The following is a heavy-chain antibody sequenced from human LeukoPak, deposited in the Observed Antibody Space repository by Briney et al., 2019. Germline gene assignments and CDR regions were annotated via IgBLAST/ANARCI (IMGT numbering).Heavy chain of an antibody. D-gene: IGHD1-26*01. CDR3: ARIPGATSGARVDY. J-gene: IGHJ4*02. CDR1: GYTFTSYG. CDR2: INPNSGGT. V-gene: IGHV1-2*02. Sequence: ASVKVSCKASGYTFTSYGISWVRQAPGQGLEWMGWINPNSGGTNYAQKFQGRVTMTRDTSISTAYMELSRLRSDDTAVYYCARIPGATSGARVDYWGQGTLVTVSS.